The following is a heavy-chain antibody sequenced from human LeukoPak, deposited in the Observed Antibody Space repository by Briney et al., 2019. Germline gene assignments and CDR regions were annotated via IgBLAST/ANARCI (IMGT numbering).Heavy chain of an antibody. V-gene: IGHV3-21*01. Sequence: PGGSLRLSCAASGFTFSSYSMNWVRQAPGKGLEWVSSISSSSSYIYYADSVKGRFTISRDNAKNSLYLQMNSLRAEDTAVYYCARDYGDYGGLGYWGQGTLVTVSS. CDR1: GFTFSSYS. CDR2: ISSSSSYI. J-gene: IGHJ4*02. CDR3: ARDYGDYGGLGY. D-gene: IGHD4-17*01.